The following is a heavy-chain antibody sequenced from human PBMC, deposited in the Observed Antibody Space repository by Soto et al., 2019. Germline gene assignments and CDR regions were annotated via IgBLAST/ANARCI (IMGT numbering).Heavy chain of an antibody. Sequence: EVQLVESGGGSIQPGGSLRLSCTASGFTVSSKYMTWVRQAPGKGLQWVSVIYGGGTTYYADSVKGRCTISRDNSKNTLYLQGNRLRAEDTAVYYCVQTTGWPGFDFWGQGTLVTVSS. CDR3: VQTTGWPGFDF. D-gene: IGHD6-19*01. CDR1: GFTVSSKY. J-gene: IGHJ4*02. V-gene: IGHV3-53*01. CDR2: IYGGGTT.